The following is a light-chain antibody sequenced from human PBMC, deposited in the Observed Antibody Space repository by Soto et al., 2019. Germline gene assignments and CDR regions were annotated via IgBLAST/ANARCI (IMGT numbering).Light chain of an antibody. CDR3: MQTLQTRT. J-gene: IGKJ2*01. Sequence: DIVVTQSPLSLPVTPGEPASISCRSSQSLLHSNGYTYLDWYLQKPGQSPQLLIYMGSNRASGVPDRFSGSGSGTEYTLKISRVEAEDVGVYYCMQTLQTRTFGQGTKLEIK. CDR2: MGS. CDR1: QSLLHSNGYTY. V-gene: IGKV2-28*01.